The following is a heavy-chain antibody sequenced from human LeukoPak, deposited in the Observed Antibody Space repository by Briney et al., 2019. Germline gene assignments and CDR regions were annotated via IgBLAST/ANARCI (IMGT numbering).Heavy chain of an antibody. CDR1: GFTLSTFW. D-gene: IGHD1-26*01. CDR2: IKQDGSEK. Sequence: GGSLSLLYAACGFTLSTFWISWVRQAPGKGLEWVANIKQDGSEKYYVDSVKGRFTISRDNAKNSLYLQMNSLRAEDTAVYYCASSYTIGAWGQGTLVTVSS. CDR3: ASSYTIGA. J-gene: IGHJ4*02. V-gene: IGHV3-7*05.